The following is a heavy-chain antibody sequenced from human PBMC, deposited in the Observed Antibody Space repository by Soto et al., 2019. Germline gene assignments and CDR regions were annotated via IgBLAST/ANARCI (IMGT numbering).Heavy chain of an antibody. CDR2: ISGSGGST. CDR3: AKDLVATTQYYYYMDV. CDR1: GFTFSSYA. D-gene: IGHD5-12*01. V-gene: IGHV3-23*01. J-gene: IGHJ6*03. Sequence: EVQLLESGGGLVQPGGSLGLSCAASGFTFSSYARSWVRQPPGKGLEWVSAISGSGGSTYYADSVKGRFTISRDNSKNTLYLQMNSLRAEDTAVYYCAKDLVATTQYYYYMDVWGKGTTVTVSS.